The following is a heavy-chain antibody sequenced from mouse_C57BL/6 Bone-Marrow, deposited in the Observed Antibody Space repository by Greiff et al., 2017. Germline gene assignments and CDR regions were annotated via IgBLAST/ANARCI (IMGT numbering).Heavy chain of an antibody. CDR2: IYPGDGDT. CDR1: GYAFSSSW. V-gene: IGHV1-82*01. Sequence: QVQLQQSGPELVTPGASVKISCKASGYAFSSSWMNWVKQRPGQGLEWIGRIYPGDGDTNYNGKFKGKATLTADKSSSTAYMQLSSLASEDSAVYFCADYYDSYWGQGTLVTVSA. D-gene: IGHD2-4*01. CDR3: ADYYDSY. J-gene: IGHJ3*01.